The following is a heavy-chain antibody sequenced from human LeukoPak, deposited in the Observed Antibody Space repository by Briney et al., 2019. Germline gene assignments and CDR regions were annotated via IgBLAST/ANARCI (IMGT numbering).Heavy chain of an antibody. J-gene: IGHJ4*02. CDR3: ARRDRYSYASGFDY. V-gene: IGHV4-38-2*01. Sequence: GSLRLSCAASGFTFSNYAMSWVRQAPGKGLEWIGSIYYSGSTYYNPSLKSRVTISVDTSKNQFSLKLSSVTAADTAVYYCARRDRYSYASGFDYWGQGTLVTVSS. D-gene: IGHD5-18*01. CDR1: GFTFSNYA. CDR2: IYYSGST.